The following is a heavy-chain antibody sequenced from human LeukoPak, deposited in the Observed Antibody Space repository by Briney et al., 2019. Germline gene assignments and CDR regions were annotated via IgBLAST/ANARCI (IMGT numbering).Heavy chain of an antibody. Sequence: GESLKISCKGSGYSFTSYWISWVRQMPGKGLEWMGIIYPGDSDTRYSPSFQGQVTISADKSISTAYLQWSSLKASDTAMYYCARQSPGYYYDSSGYFDYWGQGTLVTVSS. D-gene: IGHD3-22*01. V-gene: IGHV5-51*01. J-gene: IGHJ4*02. CDR1: GYSFTSYW. CDR3: ARQSPGYYYDSSGYFDY. CDR2: IYPGDSDT.